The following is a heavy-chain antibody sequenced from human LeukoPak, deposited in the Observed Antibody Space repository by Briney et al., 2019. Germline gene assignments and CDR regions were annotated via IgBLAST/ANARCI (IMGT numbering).Heavy chain of an antibody. CDR2: MYDSWST. CDR3: ATIKRGNIYGYFDF. V-gene: IGHV4-59*11. Sequence: SETLSLTCTVSGVSMSSHYWSWIRQPPGKGLEWIGYMYDSWSTKDNPSLKSRVTPSADTSKNQFSLRLSSVTAADTAVYYCATIKRGNIYGYFDFWGQGILVTVSS. J-gene: IGHJ4*02. CDR1: GVSMSSHY. D-gene: IGHD5-18*01.